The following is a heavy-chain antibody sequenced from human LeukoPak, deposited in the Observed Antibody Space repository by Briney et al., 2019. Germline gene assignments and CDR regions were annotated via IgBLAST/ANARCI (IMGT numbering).Heavy chain of an antibody. D-gene: IGHD1-26*01. J-gene: IGHJ3*02. V-gene: IGHV3-23*01. CDR3: AKSLLTTASGTGRAFDI. CDR1: RFSFSAYP. Sequence: GGSLRLSCAASRFSFSAYPMGWVRRAPGKGLEWVSGISASGDVTFHADPVKGRLTISRDNSKNTLYLQMNGLRAEDTAEYYCAKSLLTTASGTGRAFDIWGQGTMVTVSS. CDR2: ISASGDVT.